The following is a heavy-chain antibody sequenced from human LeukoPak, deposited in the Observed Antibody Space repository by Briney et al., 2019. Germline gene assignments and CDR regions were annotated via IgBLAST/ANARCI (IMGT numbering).Heavy chain of an antibody. CDR1: GYTFTSYC. V-gene: IGHV1-18*01. CDR3: ARGGYSSSWGNFDY. D-gene: IGHD6-13*01. CDR2: ISAYNGNT. J-gene: IGHJ4*02. Sequence: ASVKVSCKPSGYTFTSYCISWVGQAPGQGLEGLGWISAYNGNTNYAQKLHGRVTMTTDTSRRIAYMELRSLRSDDTAVYYCARGGYSSSWGNFDYWGQGTLVTVSS.